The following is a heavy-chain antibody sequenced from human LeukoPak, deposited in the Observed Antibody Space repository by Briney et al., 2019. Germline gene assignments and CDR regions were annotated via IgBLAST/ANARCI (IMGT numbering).Heavy chain of an antibody. D-gene: IGHD6-13*01. V-gene: IGHV1-18*01. CDR1: GYTFTSYG. J-gene: IGHJ4*02. Sequence: ASVSVSCKASGYTFTSYGISWVRQAPGQGLEWMGWISAYNGNTNYAQKLQGRVTMTTDTSTSTAYMELRSLRSDDTAVYYCARGPGKYSVTWYHIDYWGQGTLVTVSS. CDR3: ARGPGKYSVTWYHIDY. CDR2: ISAYNGNT.